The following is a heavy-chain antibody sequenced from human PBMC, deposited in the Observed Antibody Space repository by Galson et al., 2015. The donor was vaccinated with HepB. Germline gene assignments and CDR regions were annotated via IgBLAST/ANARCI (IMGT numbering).Heavy chain of an antibody. D-gene: IGHD2-21*01. Sequence: SVKVSCKASGGSFSNYTITWLRQAPGRGLEWMGGIIPIYDTTHYGRRFQDRVTINADKDTSTVYMELSGLRFEDTALYYCARERSYCVATKCYGGAFDIWGLGTLVTVSS. J-gene: IGHJ3*02. CDR1: GGSFSNYT. CDR3: ARERSYCVATKCYGGAFDI. CDR2: IIPIYDTT. V-gene: IGHV1-69*06.